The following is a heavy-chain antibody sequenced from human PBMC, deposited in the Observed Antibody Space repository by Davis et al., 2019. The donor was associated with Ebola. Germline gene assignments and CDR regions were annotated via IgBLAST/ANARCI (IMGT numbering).Heavy chain of an antibody. V-gene: IGHV3-30-3*01. CDR2: ISYDGSNK. D-gene: IGHD2-2*01. CDR1: GFTFSSYA. Sequence: PGGSLRLSCAASGFTFSSYAVHWVRQAPGKGLEWVAVISYDGSNKYYADSVKGRFTISRDNSKNTLYLQMNSLRAEDTAVYYCASPPHTKHWGQGTLVTVSS. CDR3: ASPPHTKH. J-gene: IGHJ1*01.